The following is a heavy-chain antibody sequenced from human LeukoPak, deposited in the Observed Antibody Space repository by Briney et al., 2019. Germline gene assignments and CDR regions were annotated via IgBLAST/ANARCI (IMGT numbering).Heavy chain of an antibody. D-gene: IGHD2-15*01. J-gene: IGHJ4*02. CDR3: ARDNSGPNDY. CDR1: GGSISSGGYY. Sequence: SGTLSLACTVSGGSISSGGYYWSWIRQHPGKGLEWIGYIYYSGSTYYNPSLKSRVTISVDTSKNQFSLKLSSVTAADTAVYYCARDNSGPNDYWGQGTLVTVSS. V-gene: IGHV4-31*03. CDR2: IYYSGST.